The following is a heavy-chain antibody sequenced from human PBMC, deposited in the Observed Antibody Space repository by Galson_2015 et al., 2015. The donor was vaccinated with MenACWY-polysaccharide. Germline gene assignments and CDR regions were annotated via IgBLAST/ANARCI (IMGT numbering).Heavy chain of an antibody. CDR3: ARDYCSRTSCSGMDV. CDR1: GFTFNSYA. J-gene: IGHJ6*02. Sequence: SLRLSCAASGFTFNSYAMHWVRQAPGKGLEWVAVISYDASNKYYEDSVEGRFTISRDNSKNTLYLQMNSLGAEDTTVYYCARDYCSRTSCSGMDVWGQGTTVTVSS. CDR2: ISYDASNK. V-gene: IGHV3-30-3*01. D-gene: IGHD2-2*01.